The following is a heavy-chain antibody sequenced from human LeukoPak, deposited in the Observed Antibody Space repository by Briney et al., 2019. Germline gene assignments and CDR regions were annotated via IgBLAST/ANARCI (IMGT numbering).Heavy chain of an antibody. V-gene: IGHV3-23*01. Sequence: GGSLRLSCAASGFTFSSYAMSWVRQAPGKGLEWVSAISGSGGSTYYADSVKGRFTISRDNSKNTLYLQMNSLRAEDTAVYYCAKDPLAGLDYYGSGSPPDYWGQGTLVTVSS. J-gene: IGHJ4*02. D-gene: IGHD3-10*01. CDR3: AKDPLAGLDYYGSGSPPDY. CDR1: GFTFSSYA. CDR2: ISGSGGST.